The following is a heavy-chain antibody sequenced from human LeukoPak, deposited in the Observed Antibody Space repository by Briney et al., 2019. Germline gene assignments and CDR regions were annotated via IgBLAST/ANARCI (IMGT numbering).Heavy chain of an antibody. J-gene: IGHJ4*02. CDR2: ISGSGGST. Sequence: GGSLRLSCAASGFTFRSYAMSWVRQAPGKGLEWVSAISGSGGSTYYADSVKGRFTISRDNSKNTLYLQMNSLRAEDTAVYYCARDGVGRSYLTHFDYWGQGTLVTVSS. CDR1: GFTFRSYA. V-gene: IGHV3-23*01. D-gene: IGHD1-26*01. CDR3: ARDGVGRSYLTHFDY.